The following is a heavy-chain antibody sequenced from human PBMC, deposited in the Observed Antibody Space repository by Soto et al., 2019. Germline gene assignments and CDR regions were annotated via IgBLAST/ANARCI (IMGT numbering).Heavy chain of an antibody. V-gene: IGHV3-9*01. J-gene: IGHJ4*02. CDR3: AKAMGYDILTGESFDY. CDR2: ISWNSGSI. Sequence: EVQLVESGGGLVQPGRSLRLSCAASGFTFDDYAMHWVRQAPGKGLEWVSGISWNSGSIGYADSVKGRFTISRDNAKNSLYLQMNSLRAEDTALYYCAKAMGYDILTGESFDYWGQGTLVTVSS. D-gene: IGHD3-9*01. CDR1: GFTFDDYA.